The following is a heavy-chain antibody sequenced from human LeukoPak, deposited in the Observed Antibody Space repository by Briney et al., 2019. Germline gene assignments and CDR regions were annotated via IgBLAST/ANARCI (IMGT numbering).Heavy chain of an antibody. CDR3: ARDQEAFDY. CDR1: GYSFTSNY. Sequence: ASVKVSCKASGYSFTSNYIHWVRQAPGQRLEWMGMIDPRDGSTSYAQKYQGRVTVTRDTSTSTVHMELSGRRSEDTAVYYCARDQEAFDYWGQGTLVTVSS. CDR2: IDPRDGST. J-gene: IGHJ4*02. V-gene: IGHV1-46*01.